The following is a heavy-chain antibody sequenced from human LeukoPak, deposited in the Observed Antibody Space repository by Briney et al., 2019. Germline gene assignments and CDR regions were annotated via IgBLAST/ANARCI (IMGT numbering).Heavy chain of an antibody. CDR1: GFTFSSYT. D-gene: IGHD3-10*01. CDR2: IGTSSTTI. Sequence: GGSLRLSRAASGFTFSSYTMNWVRQPPGKGLEWVSNIGTSSTTIYYADSVKGRFTISRDNAKNSLYLQMNSLRAEDTAVYYCARKWFGDAADWYLDLWGRGTLVTVSS. V-gene: IGHV3-48*04. CDR3: ARKWFGDAADWYLDL. J-gene: IGHJ2*01.